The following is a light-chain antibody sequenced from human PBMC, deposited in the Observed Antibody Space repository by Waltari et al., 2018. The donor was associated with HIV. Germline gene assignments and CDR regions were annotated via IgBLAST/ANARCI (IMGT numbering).Light chain of an antibody. J-gene: IGKJ3*01. CDR3: LQRSNWPFFT. Sequence: VLTPSPATLSLSPGERATLSCRARESVTSFLAWYQQKPGQAPRLLIYDASSRAMGIRARFSGRGSGTDFTLTISSLEAEDFAVYYCLQRSNWPFFTGGPGTKVEIK. CDR1: ESVTSF. V-gene: IGKV3-11*01. CDR2: DAS.